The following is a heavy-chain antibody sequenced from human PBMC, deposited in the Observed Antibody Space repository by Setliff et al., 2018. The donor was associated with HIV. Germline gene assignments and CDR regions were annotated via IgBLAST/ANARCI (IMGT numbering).Heavy chain of an antibody. Sequence: PSETLSLTCAVFGGSFSDFYWSWIRQPPGKGLEWIGEINQSGNTNFNPSLKSRLIISVDTSKSQFSLKLTSVTAADTALYYCAREGGQGYSGSGSFYHRNFDLWGRGTLVTVSS. D-gene: IGHD3-10*01. CDR2: INQSGNT. CDR3: AREGGQGYSGSGSFYHRNFDL. V-gene: IGHV4-34*01. J-gene: IGHJ2*01. CDR1: GGSFSDFY.